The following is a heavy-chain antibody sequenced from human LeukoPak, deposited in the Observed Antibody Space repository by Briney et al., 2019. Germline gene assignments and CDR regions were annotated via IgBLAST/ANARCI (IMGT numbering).Heavy chain of an antibody. CDR1: GGSISSYY. V-gene: IGHV4-59*12. Sequence: SETLSLTCTVSGGSISSYYWSWIRQPPGKGLEWIGYIYYSGSTNYNPSLKSRVTISVDTSKNQFSLKVSSVTAADTAVYYCARGITEWLVKGSFDYWGQGTLVTVSS. J-gene: IGHJ4*02. D-gene: IGHD6-19*01. CDR3: ARGITEWLVKGSFDY. CDR2: IYYSGST.